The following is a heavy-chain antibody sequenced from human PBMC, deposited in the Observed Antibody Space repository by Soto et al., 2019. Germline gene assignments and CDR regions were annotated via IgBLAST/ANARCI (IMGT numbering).Heavy chain of an antibody. J-gene: IGHJ4*02. CDR3: ARGGDDSGYDD. Sequence: QVQLVQSGAEVKKPGSSVKVSCKASGGTFSSYTISWVRQAPGQGLEWMGRIIPILGIANYAQKFQGRVTITADKSTSTAYMELSSLRSEDTAVYYRARGGDDSGYDDWGQGTLVTVSS. CDR1: GGTFSSYT. D-gene: IGHD5-12*01. CDR2: IIPILGIA. V-gene: IGHV1-69*02.